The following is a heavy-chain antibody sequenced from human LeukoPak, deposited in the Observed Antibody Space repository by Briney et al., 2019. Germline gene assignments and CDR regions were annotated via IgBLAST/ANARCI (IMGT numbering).Heavy chain of an antibody. CDR2: IYSGGST. D-gene: IGHD1-26*01. Sequence: GGSLRLSCAASGFTVSSNYMSWVRQAPGKGLEWVSVIYSGGSTYYADSVKGRFTISRDNSKNTLYLQMNSLRAEGTAVYYCARGRSGSYSGYYYGMDVWGQGTTVTVSS. J-gene: IGHJ6*02. CDR1: GFTVSSNY. CDR3: ARGRSGSYSGYYYGMDV. V-gene: IGHV3-53*01.